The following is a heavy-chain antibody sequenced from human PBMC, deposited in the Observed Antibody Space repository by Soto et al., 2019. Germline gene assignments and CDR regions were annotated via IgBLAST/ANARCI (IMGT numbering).Heavy chain of an antibody. CDR3: STDYVRGSYHGMDV. Sequence: GGSLRLSCAASGFTFSNAWMNWVRQAPGKGLEWVGRIKSKTDGGTTDYAAPVKGRFTISRDDSKNTLYLQMNSLKTEDTAVYYCSTDYVRGSYHGMDVWGQGTTVTVSS. CDR1: GFTFSNAW. CDR2: IKSKTDGGTT. J-gene: IGHJ6*02. V-gene: IGHV3-15*07. D-gene: IGHD3-16*02.